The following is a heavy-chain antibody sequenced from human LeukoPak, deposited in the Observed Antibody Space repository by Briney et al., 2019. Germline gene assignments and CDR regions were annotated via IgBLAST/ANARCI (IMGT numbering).Heavy chain of an antibody. CDR3: ARDGYYYAGSFEY. V-gene: IGHV4-38-2*02. CDR1: GYSISSGYF. Sequence: PSETLSLTCAVSGYSISSGYFWAWFRQPPGKGLEWIGSISHSGSSSSKPSLKSRVIISVATSNNQFSLKLTSVTAADTATYYSARDGYYYAGSFEYWGQGIRVAVSS. CDR2: ISHSGSS. D-gene: IGHD3-10*01. J-gene: IGHJ4*02.